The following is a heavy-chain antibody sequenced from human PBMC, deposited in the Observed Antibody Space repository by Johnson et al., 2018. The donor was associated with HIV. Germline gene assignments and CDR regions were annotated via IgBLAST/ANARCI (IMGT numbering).Heavy chain of an antibody. V-gene: IGHV3-11*04. CDR1: GFTFSKYY. CDR2: ISSSGSTI. J-gene: IGHJ3*02. Sequence: QVQLVESGGGLLQPGRSLRLSCAASGFTFSKYYMNWIRQAPGKGLEWVSYISSSGSTIYYADSVKGRFTISRDNSKNTLYLQMNSLRAEDTAVYYCAKCGDADAFDIWGQGTMVTVSS. CDR3: AKCGDADAFDI. D-gene: IGHD3-10*01.